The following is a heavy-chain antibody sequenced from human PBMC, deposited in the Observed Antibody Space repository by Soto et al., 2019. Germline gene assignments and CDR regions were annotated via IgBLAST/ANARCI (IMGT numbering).Heavy chain of an antibody. CDR3: ARELNIDPSAYYSFAY. CDR2: VSTNNADT. CDR1: GYTFTAYG. D-gene: IGHD3-22*01. Sequence: ASVKVSCKTSGYTFTAYGLAWLRQAPGQRPEWMGWVSTNNADTNYAQKFQGRVTMTTETSTRTTYMELRSLRSDDTAVYYCARELNIDPSAYYSFAYWGQGTLVTVSS. V-gene: IGHV1-18*01. J-gene: IGHJ4*02.